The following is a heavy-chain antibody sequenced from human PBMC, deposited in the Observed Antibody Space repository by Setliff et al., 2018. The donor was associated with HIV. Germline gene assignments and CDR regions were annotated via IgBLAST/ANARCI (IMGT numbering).Heavy chain of an antibody. V-gene: IGHV1-18*01. CDR1: GYTFTSYG. CDR2: INAYSGNT. CDR3: ARDNEAIGWFGDRPDHILLF. D-gene: IGHD3-10*01. Sequence: ASVKVSCKASGYTFTSYGISWVRQAPGQGLEWMGWINAYSGNTNFAQKLQGRVTMTSDTSTSTAYLELRSLSSDDTAVYYCARDNEAIGWFGDRPDHILLFWGQGTMVTVSS. J-gene: IGHJ3*01.